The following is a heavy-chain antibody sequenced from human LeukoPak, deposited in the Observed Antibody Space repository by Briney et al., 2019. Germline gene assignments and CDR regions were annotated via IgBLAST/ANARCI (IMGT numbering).Heavy chain of an antibody. J-gene: IGHJ3*02. CDR1: GFTSSDYH. V-gene: IGHV3-11*05. CDR3: ARVAVTLRARDAFDI. CDR2: ITTGSSYI. Sequence: GGSLRLSCAASGFTSSDYHMSWIRQAPGKGLEWVSYITTGSSYIKYADSVKGRFTISRDNARNSLYLQMNYLRAEDTAVYYCARVAVTLRARDAFDIWGQGTMVTVSS.